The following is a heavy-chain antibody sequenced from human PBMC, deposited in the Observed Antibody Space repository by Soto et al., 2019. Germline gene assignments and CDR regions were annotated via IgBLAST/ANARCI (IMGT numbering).Heavy chain of an antibody. CDR2: IVVGSGNT. Sequence: ASVKVSCKASGFTFTSSAVQWVRQARGQRLEWIGWIVVGSGNTNYAQKFQERVTITRDMSTSTTYMELSSLRSEDTAVYYCAAGGIADRYYYYGMDVWGQGTTVTVSS. J-gene: IGHJ6*02. V-gene: IGHV1-58*01. D-gene: IGHD6-13*01. CDR3: AAGGIADRYYYYGMDV. CDR1: GFTFTSSA.